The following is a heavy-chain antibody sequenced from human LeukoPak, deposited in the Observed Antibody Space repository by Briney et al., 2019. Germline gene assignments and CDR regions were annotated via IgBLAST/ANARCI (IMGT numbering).Heavy chain of an antibody. CDR2: ISSSSSYR. Sequence: GGSLRLSCAASGFTFTTYSMNWVRQAPGKGLEWVSSISSSSSYRYYADSVKGRFTISRDNPKNSLYLQMNSLRAEDTAVYYCARSTKRTIAADIDYWGQGTLVTVSS. CDR1: GFTFTTYS. J-gene: IGHJ4*02. CDR3: ARSTKRTIAADIDY. V-gene: IGHV3-21*01. D-gene: IGHD6-13*01.